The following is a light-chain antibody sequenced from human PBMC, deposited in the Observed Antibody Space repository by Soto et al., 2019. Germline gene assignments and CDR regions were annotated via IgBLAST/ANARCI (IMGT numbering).Light chain of an antibody. J-gene: IGLJ1*01. CDR3: SSYTSRGTRV. CDR2: DVS. CDR1: SSDVGGYNY. V-gene: IGLV2-14*01. Sequence: QSVLTQPASVSASPGQSIAISCTGTSSDVGGYNYVSWYQQNPGKAPKLMIYDVSNRPSGVSNRFSGSKSGNTASLTISGLHAEDEADYYCSSYTSRGTRVFGTGTKLTVL.